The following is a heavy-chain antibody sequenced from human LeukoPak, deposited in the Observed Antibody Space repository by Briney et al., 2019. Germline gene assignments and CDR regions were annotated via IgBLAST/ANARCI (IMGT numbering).Heavy chain of an antibody. CDR2: IRSKADGGTP. CDR3: TTGGYRYGDDY. Sequence: GGSLRLSCAASGFSFSDAWMNWVRQAPGKGLEWVGHIRSKADGGTPDYIAPVKGRFTISRDDSKNTLYLQMNSLKTEDTAVYYCTTGGYRYGDDYWGQGTLVTVSS. D-gene: IGHD5-18*01. V-gene: IGHV3-15*07. CDR1: GFSFSDAW. J-gene: IGHJ4*02.